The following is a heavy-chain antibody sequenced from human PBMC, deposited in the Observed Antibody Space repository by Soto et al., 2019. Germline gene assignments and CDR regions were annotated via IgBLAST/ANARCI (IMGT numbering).Heavy chain of an antibody. Sequence: GGSLRLSCAASGFTFSSYAMLWVRQAPGKGLEWVAVISYDGSNKYYADSVKGRFTISRDNSKNTLYLQMNSLRAEDTAVYYCARGSHGIVVVPAATGPDYWGQGTLVTVSS. CDR2: ISYDGSNK. CDR1: GFTFSSYA. J-gene: IGHJ4*02. D-gene: IGHD2-2*01. V-gene: IGHV3-30*04. CDR3: ARGSHGIVVVPAATGPDY.